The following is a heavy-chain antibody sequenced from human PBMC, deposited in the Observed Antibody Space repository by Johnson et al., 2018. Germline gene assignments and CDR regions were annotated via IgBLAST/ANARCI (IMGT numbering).Heavy chain of an antibody. V-gene: IGHV4-59*03. Sequence: QVQLVQSGPGLVKPSESLSLTCTVSGGSISSYYWSWIRQPPGKGLEWIGLIYYSGSTNYNPSLKSRVTISVDTSKNPFSLKLSSVTAADTAVYYCAILNPAGSGVDVWGQGTTVTVSS. CDR3: AILNPAGSGVDV. CDR1: GGSISSYY. J-gene: IGHJ6*02. CDR2: IYYSGST.